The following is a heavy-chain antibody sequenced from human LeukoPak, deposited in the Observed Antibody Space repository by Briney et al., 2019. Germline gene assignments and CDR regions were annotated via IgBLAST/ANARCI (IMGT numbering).Heavy chain of an antibody. J-gene: IGHJ4*02. CDR2: IYADGSS. Sequence: SETLSLTCTVSGGSVGSYNSYWNWIRQPAGKALEWIGRIYADGSSNYNPSLKSRVTILVDTSKNQFSLRLSSMTAADTAVYFCARGYYYRTWGLGTLVTVSS. CDR1: GGSVGSYNSY. V-gene: IGHV4-61*02. D-gene: IGHD3-10*01. CDR3: ARGYYYRT.